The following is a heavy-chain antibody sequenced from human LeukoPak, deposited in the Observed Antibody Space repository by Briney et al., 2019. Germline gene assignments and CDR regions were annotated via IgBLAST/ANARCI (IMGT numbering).Heavy chain of an antibody. Sequence: GGSLRLSCAASGFTLNTYGMHWVRQAPGKGLEWVAFIRFDGSNKYYADSVKGRFTISRDNSKNTLYLQMKSLRPEDTAVYYCARGDGYCSSASCSGNWGQGTLVTVSS. J-gene: IGHJ4*02. CDR1: GFTLNTYG. CDR3: ARGDGYCSSASCSGN. D-gene: IGHD2-2*03. CDR2: IRFDGSNK. V-gene: IGHV3-30*02.